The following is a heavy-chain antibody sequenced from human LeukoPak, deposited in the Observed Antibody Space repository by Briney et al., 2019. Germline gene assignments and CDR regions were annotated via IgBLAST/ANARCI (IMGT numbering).Heavy chain of an antibody. CDR2: IYPGDSDT. CDR1: GYTFSNYW. D-gene: IGHD3-22*01. CDR3: ARQGASSGYRHFDY. J-gene: IGHJ4*02. V-gene: IGHV5-51*01. Sequence: GESLKISCKGSGYTFSNYWIGWVRQMPGKGLEWMGIIYPGDSDTRYSPSFQGQVTISADKSITTAYLQWSSLKASDTAMYYCARQGASSGYRHFDYWGQGTLVTVSS.